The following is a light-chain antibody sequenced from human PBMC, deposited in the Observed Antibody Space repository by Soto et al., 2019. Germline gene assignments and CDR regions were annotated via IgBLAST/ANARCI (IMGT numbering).Light chain of an antibody. CDR2: AAS. J-gene: IGKJ4*01. CDR3: QQYNSYPLT. Sequence: DIQMTQSPSSLSASVGDRVTITCRASQGIGNDLGWYQQKPGKAPKRLLYAASNLQSGVPSRFSGSESVTEFTLTISSLQPEDSATYYCQQYNSYPLTFGGGTKVEVK. CDR1: QGIGND. V-gene: IGKV1-17*01.